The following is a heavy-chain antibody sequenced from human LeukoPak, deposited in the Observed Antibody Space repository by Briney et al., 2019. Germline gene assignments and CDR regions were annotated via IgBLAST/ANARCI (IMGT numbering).Heavy chain of an antibody. V-gene: IGHV4-34*01. J-gene: IGHJ4*02. CDR2: INHSEST. CDR1: GGSFSGYY. D-gene: IGHD3-3*01. Sequence: SSETLSLTCAVYGGSFSGYYWSWIRQPPGKGLEWIGEINHSESTNYNPSIKSRVTISVDTSKNQFSLKLSSVTAADTAVYYCARIRRWSGLLLWGKGTLVTVSA. CDR3: ARIRRWSGLLL.